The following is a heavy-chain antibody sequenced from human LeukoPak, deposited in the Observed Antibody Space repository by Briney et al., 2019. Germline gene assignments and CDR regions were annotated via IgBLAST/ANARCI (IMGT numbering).Heavy chain of an antibody. Sequence: GGSLRLSCAASGLTGSHNYVSWVRQAPGKGLEWVSAIHTSGDTCYADSVKGRFTISRDTSKNTLYPQINSLRVEDTAVYYCIAFGDSNHWGQGTLVTVSS. CDR3: IAFGDSNH. CDR2: IHTSGDT. V-gene: IGHV3-53*01. CDR1: GLTGSHNY. J-gene: IGHJ5*02. D-gene: IGHD4-17*01.